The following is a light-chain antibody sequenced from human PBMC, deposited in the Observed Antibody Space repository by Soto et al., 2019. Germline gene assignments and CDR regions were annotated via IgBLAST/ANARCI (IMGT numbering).Light chain of an antibody. CDR1: SSDVGGCNY. CDR3: SSYTSSSTYV. CDR2: EVS. Sequence: QSALAQPASVSGSPGQSITISCTGTSSDVGGCNYVSWSQQHPGKAPQLMIYEVSKRPSGVSNRFSGSKSGNTASLTISGLQAEDEADYYCSSYTSSSTYVFGTGTKVTVL. V-gene: IGLV2-14*01. J-gene: IGLJ1*01.